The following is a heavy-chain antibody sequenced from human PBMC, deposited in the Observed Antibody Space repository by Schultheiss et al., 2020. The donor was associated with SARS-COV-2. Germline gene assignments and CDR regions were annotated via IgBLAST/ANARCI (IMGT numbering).Heavy chain of an antibody. V-gene: IGHV3-21*04. D-gene: IGHD6-19*01. CDR2: ISSSSSYI. CDR3: AKDIGWRAGPWYFDL. J-gene: IGHJ2*01. Sequence: GGSLRLSCAASGFTFSSYSMNWVRQAPGKGLEWVSSISSSSSYIYYADSVKGRFTISRDNAKNSLYLQMNSLRTEDTALYYCAKDIGWRAGPWYFDLWGRGTLVTVSS. CDR1: GFTFSSYS.